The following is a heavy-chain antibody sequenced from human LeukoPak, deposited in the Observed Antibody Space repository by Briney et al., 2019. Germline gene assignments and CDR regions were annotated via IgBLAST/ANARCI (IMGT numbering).Heavy chain of an antibody. CDR2: IRYDGINK. Sequence: GGSLRLSCAASGFTFSSYGMHWVRQAPGKGLEWVAFIRYDGINKYYADSVKGRFTISRDNSKNTLYLQMNSLGAEDTAVYYCARESSSGWYSFFDYWGQGTLVTVSS. CDR3: ARESSSGWYSFFDY. D-gene: IGHD6-19*01. CDR1: GFTFSSYG. J-gene: IGHJ4*02. V-gene: IGHV3-30*02.